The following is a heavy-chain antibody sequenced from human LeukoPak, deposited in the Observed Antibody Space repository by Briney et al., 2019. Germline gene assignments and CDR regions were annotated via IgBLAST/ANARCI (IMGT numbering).Heavy chain of an antibody. CDR1: GYSFTAFY. CDR3: ATLMAHLDY. D-gene: IGHD2-8*01. J-gene: IGHJ4*02. V-gene: IGHV1-2*02. CDR2: IHPRRGDT. Sequence: GASVKVSCKTSGYSFTAFYIHWVRQAPGQGLEWMGWIHPRRGDTNYAQKFQGRVTMTRDTTISTAYMELSRLRSDDTAVFYCATLMAHLDYWGQGTLVTVSS.